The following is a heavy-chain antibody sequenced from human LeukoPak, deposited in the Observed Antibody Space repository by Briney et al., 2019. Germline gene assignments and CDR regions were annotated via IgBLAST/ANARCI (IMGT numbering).Heavy chain of an antibody. CDR3: AKAASSSWPSYYYGMDV. D-gene: IGHD6-13*01. V-gene: IGHV3-64D*06. Sequence: GGSLRLSCSASGFAFSAYSMNWVRQAPGKGLEYVSGITKSGDKTFYADSVRGRFTISRDNSKNTLYLQMNNLRPEDTAVYYCAKAASSSWPSYYYGMDVWGQGTTVTVSS. J-gene: IGHJ6*02. CDR2: ITKSGDKT. CDR1: GFAFSAYS.